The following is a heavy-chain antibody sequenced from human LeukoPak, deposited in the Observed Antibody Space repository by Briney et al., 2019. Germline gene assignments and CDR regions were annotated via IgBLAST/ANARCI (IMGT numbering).Heavy chain of an antibody. CDR2: FDPEDGET. J-gene: IGHJ4*02. CDR1: GYTLTELS. V-gene: IGHV1-24*01. CDR3: ATRHYDFWSGYYQLFDY. Sequence: ASVKVSCKVSGYTLTELSMHWVGKAPGKGGEWMGGFDPEDGETIYAQKFQGRVTMTEDTSTDTAYMEQSSLRSEDTAVYYCATRHYDFWSGYYQLFDYWGQGTLVTVSS. D-gene: IGHD3-3*01.